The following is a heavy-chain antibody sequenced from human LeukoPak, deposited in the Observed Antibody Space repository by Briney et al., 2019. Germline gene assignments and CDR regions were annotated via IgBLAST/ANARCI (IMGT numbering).Heavy chain of an antibody. Sequence: SETLSLTCAVYGGSFSGYYWSWIRQPPGKGLEWVGEINHSGSTNYNPSLKSRVTISIDTSKNQFSLKLSSVTAADTAVYYCARAGQLWLREGHWVADYWGQGTLVTVSS. CDR3: ARAGQLWLREGHWVADY. CDR1: GGSFSGYY. CDR2: INHSGST. D-gene: IGHD5-18*01. V-gene: IGHV4-34*01. J-gene: IGHJ4*02.